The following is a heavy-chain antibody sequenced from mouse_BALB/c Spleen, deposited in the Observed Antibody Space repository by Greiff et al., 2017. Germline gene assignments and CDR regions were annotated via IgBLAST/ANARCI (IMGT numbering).Heavy chain of an antibody. J-gene: IGHJ3*01. D-gene: IGHD1-1*01. Sequence: VQLQQSGPELVKPGASVKISCKASGYTFTDYNMHWVKQSHGKSLEWIGYIYPYNGGTGYNQKFKSKATLTVDNSSSTAYMELRSLTSEDSAVYYCALTTVVAPFAYWGQGTLVTVSA. CDR2: IYPYNGGT. CDR1: GYTFTDYN. V-gene: IGHV1S29*02. CDR3: ALTTVVAPFAY.